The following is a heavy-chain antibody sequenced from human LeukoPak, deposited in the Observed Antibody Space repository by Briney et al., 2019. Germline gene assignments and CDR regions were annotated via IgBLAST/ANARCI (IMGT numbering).Heavy chain of an antibody. CDR1: GYVFTNYW. Sequence: GESLKISCKSSGYVFTNYWIGWVRQMPGKGLEWMGIIYPGDSDTRYSPSFQGQVTISADKTINTAYLQWSSLKASDTAMFYCARHRYYDPVFGDAFDIWGQGTMVTVSS. D-gene: IGHD3-22*01. CDR2: IYPGDSDT. V-gene: IGHV5-51*01. J-gene: IGHJ3*02. CDR3: ARHRYYDPVFGDAFDI.